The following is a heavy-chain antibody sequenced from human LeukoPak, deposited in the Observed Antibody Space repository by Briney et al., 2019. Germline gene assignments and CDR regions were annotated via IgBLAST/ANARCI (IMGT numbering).Heavy chain of an antibody. Sequence: ASVKVSCKASGYTFTSYDINWVRQATGQGLEWMGWMSPNSGNTGYAQKFQGRVTTTRDTSISTAYMELSSLRSEDTAVYYCARMSYYDSSGDNWFDPWGQGTLVTVSS. CDR3: ARMSYYDSSGDNWFDP. CDR2: MSPNSGNT. CDR1: GYTFTSYD. D-gene: IGHD3-22*01. J-gene: IGHJ5*02. V-gene: IGHV1-8*01.